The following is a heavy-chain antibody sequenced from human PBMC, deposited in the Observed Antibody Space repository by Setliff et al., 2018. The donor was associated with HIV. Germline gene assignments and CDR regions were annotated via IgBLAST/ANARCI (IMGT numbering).Heavy chain of an antibody. J-gene: IGHJ5*02. CDR3: VTPSVAMGDLGS. CDR1: GGSISSGGYD. D-gene: IGHD3-16*01. CDR2: IYYSGST. V-gene: IGHV4-31*08. Sequence: SETLSLTCTVSGGSISSGGYDWSWIRQHPGKGLEWIWYIYYSGSTYYNPSLKSRVTISIDTSKNQFSLQLTSVTAADTAVYYCVTPSVAMGDLGSWGQGTLVTVSS.